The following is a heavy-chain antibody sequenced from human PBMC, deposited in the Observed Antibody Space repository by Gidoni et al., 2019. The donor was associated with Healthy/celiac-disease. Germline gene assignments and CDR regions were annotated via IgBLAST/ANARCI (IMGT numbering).Heavy chain of an antibody. D-gene: IGHD3-22*01. V-gene: IGHV4-39*01. Sequence: QLQLQESGPGLVKPSETLSLTCTVSGGPLSSSSYYWGWIRQPPGKGLEWIGSIYYSGSTYYNPSLKSRVTISVDTSKNQFSLKLSSGTAADTAVYYCARHFSSREAYYYDSSGYYIYWGQGTLVTVSS. CDR1: GGPLSSSSYY. J-gene: IGHJ4*02. CDR2: IYYSGST. CDR3: ARHFSSREAYYYDSSGYYIY.